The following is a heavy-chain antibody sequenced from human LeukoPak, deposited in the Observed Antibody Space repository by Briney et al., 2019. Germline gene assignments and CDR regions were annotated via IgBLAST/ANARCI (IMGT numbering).Heavy chain of an antibody. D-gene: IGHD2-15*01. CDR3: ARDFATWYFDY. V-gene: IGHV1-18*01. J-gene: IGHJ4*02. Sequence: GASVKVSCKASGYTFSSYHVSWVRQAPGQGLEWMGWINTYDGNTNYAQNFQGRVAMTTDTSTSTVYMELRSLRSDDTAVYYCARDFATWYFDYWGQGTLVTVSS. CDR2: INTYDGNT. CDR1: GYTFSSYH.